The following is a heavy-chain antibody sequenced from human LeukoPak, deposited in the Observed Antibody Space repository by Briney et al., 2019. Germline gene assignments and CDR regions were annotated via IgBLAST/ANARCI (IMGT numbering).Heavy chain of an antibody. CDR3: ARFWSGYLPDY. D-gene: IGHD3-3*01. J-gene: IGHJ4*02. V-gene: IGHV1-18*01. CDR1: GYSFTTYG. CDR2: ISTDNGDT. Sequence: ASVRVSCKPCGYSFTTYGIGWVRQGPGQGLEWMGLISTDNGDTNYAPNFQGRVAMTTDTSTSTAYMELRSLRSDDTAVYYCARFWSGYLPDYWGQGTLVTVSS.